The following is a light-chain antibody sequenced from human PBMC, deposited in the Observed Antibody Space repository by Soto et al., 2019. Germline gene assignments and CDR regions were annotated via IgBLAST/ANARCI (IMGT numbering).Light chain of an antibody. CDR2: GNS. CDR1: RSNIGAGYD. J-gene: IGLJ2*01. CDR3: KSYDSSLSGYVV. V-gene: IGLV1-40*01. Sequence: QSVLTQPPSVSGAPGQRVTIPCTGSRSNIGAGYDVHWYQQLPGTAPKLLIYGNSNRPSGVPDRFSGSKSGTSASLAITGLQAEDEADYYCKSYDSSLSGYVVFGGGTQLTVL.